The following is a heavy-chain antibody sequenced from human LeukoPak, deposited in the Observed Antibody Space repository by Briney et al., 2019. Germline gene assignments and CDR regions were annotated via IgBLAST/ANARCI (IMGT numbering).Heavy chain of an antibody. J-gene: IGHJ6*02. CDR1: GFTFDDYA. CDR3: AKSSSYCSSTSCPDYGMDV. V-gene: IGHV3-9*01. CDR2: ISWNSGSI. Sequence: GGSLRLSCAASGFTFDDYAMHWVRQAPGKGLEWVSGISWNSGSIGYADSVKGRFTISRDNAKNSLYLQMNSLRAEDTALYYCAKSSSYCSSTSCPDYGMDVWGQGTTVTVSS. D-gene: IGHD2-2*01.